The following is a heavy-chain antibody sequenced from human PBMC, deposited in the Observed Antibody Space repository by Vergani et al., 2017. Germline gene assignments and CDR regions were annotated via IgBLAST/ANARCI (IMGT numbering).Heavy chain of an antibody. CDR2: ISHDGTQK. D-gene: IGHD1-1*01. CDR3: ATKSCGTPGCQIGYFRQ. V-gene: IGHV3-30*03. J-gene: IGHJ1*01. CDR1: GFTSSYYG. Sequence: QVHLVESGGGVVQPGRSLRLSCAVSGFTSSYYGMHWVRQAPGKGLEWVAVISHDGTQKYYADSVKGRFTISRDNSKSTLYLQMNSLRTEDTAVYYCATKSCGTPGCQIGYFRQWGQGTLVTGSS.